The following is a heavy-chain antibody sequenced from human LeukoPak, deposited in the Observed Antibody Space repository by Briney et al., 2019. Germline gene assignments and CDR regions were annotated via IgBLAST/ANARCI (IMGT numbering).Heavy chain of an antibody. CDR2: IRYDGSNK. D-gene: IGHD6-19*01. CDR1: GFTFSSYG. Sequence: GGSLRLSCAASGFTFSSYGMHWVRQAPGKGLEWVAFIRYDGSNKYYADSVKGRFTISRDNSKNTLYLQMNSLRAEDTALYYCVREGGSDWYSGWFDPWGQGTLVTVSS. V-gene: IGHV3-30*02. J-gene: IGHJ5*02. CDR3: VREGGSDWYSGWFDP.